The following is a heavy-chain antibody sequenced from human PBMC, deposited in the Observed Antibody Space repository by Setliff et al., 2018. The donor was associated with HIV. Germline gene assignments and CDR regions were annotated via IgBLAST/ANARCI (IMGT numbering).Heavy chain of an antibody. V-gene: IGHV1-18*01. CDR2: ISPFNGNT. J-gene: IGHJ4*02. CDR1: GYTISTYL. CDR3: ARATSGTIHDF. D-gene: IGHD3-10*01. Sequence: GASVKVSCKASGYTISTYLIAWVRQAPGQGLEWMGWISPFNGNTNYAQKLQGRLTVTTDTSTSTAYMELRSLRSDDTAVYYCARATSGTIHDFWGQGTLVTVSS.